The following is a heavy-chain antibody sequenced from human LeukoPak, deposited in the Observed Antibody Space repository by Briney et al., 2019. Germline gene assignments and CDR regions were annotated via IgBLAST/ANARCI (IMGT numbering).Heavy chain of an antibody. Sequence: GGSLRLSCAASGFTFSSYGIHWVRQTPGKGLEWVAVISYDGSNKYYADSVKGRFTISRDSAKNTLYLQMNSLRAEDTAVYYCAREVGDYYDSSGSFGYWGQGTLVTVSS. CDR3: AREVGDYYDSSGSFGY. D-gene: IGHD3-22*01. CDR1: GFTFSSYG. CDR2: ISYDGSNK. J-gene: IGHJ4*02. V-gene: IGHV3-30*03.